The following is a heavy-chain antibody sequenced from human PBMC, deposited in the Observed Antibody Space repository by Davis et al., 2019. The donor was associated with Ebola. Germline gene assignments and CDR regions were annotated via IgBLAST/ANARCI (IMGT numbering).Heavy chain of an antibody. CDR1: GFTFDDYG. J-gene: IGHJ4*02. Sequence: ESLKISCAASGFTFDDYGMSWVRQAPGKGLEWIGEINHSGSTNYNPSLKSRVTISVDTSKNQFSLKLSSVTAADTAVYYCARETYLDYWGQGTLVTVSS. V-gene: IGHV4-34*01. CDR3: ARETYLDY. CDR2: INHSGST.